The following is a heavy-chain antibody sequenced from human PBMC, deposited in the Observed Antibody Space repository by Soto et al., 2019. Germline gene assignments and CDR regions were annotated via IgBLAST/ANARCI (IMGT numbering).Heavy chain of an antibody. D-gene: IGHD3-16*02. CDR3: AKAKYYDYVWGSYRYTPYFDY. CDR2: ISGSGGST. J-gene: IGHJ4*02. Sequence: VGSLRLSCAASGFTFSSYAMSWVRQAPGKGLEWVSAISGSGGSTYYADSVKGRFTISRDNSKNTLYLQMNSLRAEDTAVYYCAKAKYYDYVWGSYRYTPYFDYWGQGTLVTVSS. V-gene: IGHV3-23*01. CDR1: GFTFSSYA.